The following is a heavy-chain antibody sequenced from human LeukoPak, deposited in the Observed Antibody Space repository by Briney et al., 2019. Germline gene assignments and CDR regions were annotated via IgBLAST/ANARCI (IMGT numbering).Heavy chain of an antibody. D-gene: IGHD2-2*02. Sequence: PGGSLRLSCAASGFTFSSYSMNWARQAPGKGLEWVSSISSSSSYIYYADSVKGRFTISRDNAKNSLYLQMNSLRAEDTAVYYCARDGDIVVVPAAIRIDYWGQGTLVTVSS. V-gene: IGHV3-21*01. CDR2: ISSSSSYI. J-gene: IGHJ4*02. CDR1: GFTFSSYS. CDR3: ARDGDIVVVPAAIRIDY.